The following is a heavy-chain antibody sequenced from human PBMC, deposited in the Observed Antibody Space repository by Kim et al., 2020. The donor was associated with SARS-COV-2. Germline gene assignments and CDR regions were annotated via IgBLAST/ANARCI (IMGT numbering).Heavy chain of an antibody. V-gene: IGHV4-34*01. CDR2: INHSGST. J-gene: IGHJ3*02. Sequence: SETLSLTCAVYGGSFSGYYWSWIRQPPGKGLEWIGEINHSGSTNYNPSLKSRVTISVDTSKNQFSLKLSSVTAADTAVYYCARVNLRPYYDFWSGPYRLAFDIWGQGTMVTVSS. D-gene: IGHD3-3*01. CDR3: ARVNLRPYYDFWSGPYRLAFDI. CDR1: GGSFSGYY.